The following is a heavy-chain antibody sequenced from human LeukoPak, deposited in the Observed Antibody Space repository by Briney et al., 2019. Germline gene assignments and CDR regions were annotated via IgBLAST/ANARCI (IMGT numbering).Heavy chain of an antibody. V-gene: IGHV3-66*02. CDR1: GFTVSSDY. CDR2: IYGGGDT. J-gene: IGHJ4*02. D-gene: IGHD3-22*01. Sequence: GGSLRLSCAASGFTVSSDYMGWVRHAPGKGLEYVSIIYGGGDTFYADSVKGRFTISRDNSKNTSYLQMNSLRAEDTAVYYCARDSHKLHSSAYFYFFDYWGQGTLVSVSS. CDR3: ARDSHKLHSSAYFYFFDY.